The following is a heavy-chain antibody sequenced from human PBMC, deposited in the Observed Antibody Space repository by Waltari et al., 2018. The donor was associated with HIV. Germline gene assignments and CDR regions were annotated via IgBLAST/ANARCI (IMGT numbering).Heavy chain of an antibody. CDR2: ISSSSSYI. CDR3: ARVNHYYGMDV. CDR1: GFTLSSYS. Sequence: EVQLVESGGGLVKPGGSLRISCAASGFTLSSYSMNWVRQAPGKGLEWFSSISSSSSYIYYADSVKGRFTISRDNAKNSLYLQMNSLSAEDTAVYYCARVNHYYGMDVWGQGTTVTVSS. V-gene: IGHV3-21*01. J-gene: IGHJ6*02.